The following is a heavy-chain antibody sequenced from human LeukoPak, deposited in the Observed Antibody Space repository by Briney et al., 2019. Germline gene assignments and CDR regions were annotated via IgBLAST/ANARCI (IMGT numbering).Heavy chain of an antibody. Sequence: SVKVSCKASGGTFSSYAISWVRQAPGQGLEWMGGIIPIFGTANYAQKFQGRVTITADKSTSTAYMELSSLRTEDTAVYYCAKDVVGRQWVENYWGQGTLVTVSS. V-gene: IGHV1-69*06. J-gene: IGHJ4*02. CDR1: GGTFSSYA. D-gene: IGHD2-2*01. CDR3: AKDVVGRQWVENY. CDR2: IIPIFGTA.